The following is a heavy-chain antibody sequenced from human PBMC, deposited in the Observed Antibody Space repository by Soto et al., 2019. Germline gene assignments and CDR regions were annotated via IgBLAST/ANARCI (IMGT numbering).Heavy chain of an antibody. J-gene: IGHJ5*02. CDR3: ARDSPGYSSSWYWFDP. CDR1: GGSISSGGYY. CDR2: IYYSGST. Sequence: SETLSLTCTVSGGSISSGGYYWSWIRQHPGKGLEWIGYIYYSGSTYYNPSLKSRVTISVDTSKNQFSLKLSSVTAADTAVYYCARDSPGYSSSWYWFDPWGQGTLVTVSS. D-gene: IGHD6-13*01. V-gene: IGHV4-31*03.